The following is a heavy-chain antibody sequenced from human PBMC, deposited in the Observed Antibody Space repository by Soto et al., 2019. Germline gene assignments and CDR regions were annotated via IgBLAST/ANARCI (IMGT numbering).Heavy chain of an antibody. Sequence: ASVKVSCKASGYSFTSYGISWVRQAPGQGPEWMGWISGHNGNTNHPQSLQGRVTMTTDTSRNTAYMELRSLRSDDTAVYYCARHRFNYYDDTVYYYFDYWGQGTLVTVS. J-gene: IGHJ4*02. CDR3: ARHRFNYYDDTVYYYFDY. V-gene: IGHV1-18*04. D-gene: IGHD3-22*01. CDR1: GYSFTSYG. CDR2: ISGHNGNT.